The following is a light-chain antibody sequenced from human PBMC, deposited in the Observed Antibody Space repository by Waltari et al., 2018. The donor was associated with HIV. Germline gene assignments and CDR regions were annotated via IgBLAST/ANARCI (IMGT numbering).Light chain of an antibody. CDR3: SSYSRSGTLV. J-gene: IGLJ2*01. CDR2: AVS. Sequence: QSALTQPASVAGSPGQSITISCTGTSSDVGGYNYVSWYQQHPGKAPKLMIYAVSNRASGVPNRFSGSKSGNTASLVISGLQSEDEGDYYCSSYSRSGTLVFGGGTTLTVL. CDR1: SSDVGGYNY. V-gene: IGLV2-14*01.